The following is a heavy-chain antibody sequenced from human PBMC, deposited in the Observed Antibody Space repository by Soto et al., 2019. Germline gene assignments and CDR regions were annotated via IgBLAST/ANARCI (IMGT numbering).Heavy chain of an antibody. CDR1: GYSISSGYY. D-gene: IGHD2-21*02. V-gene: IGHV4-38-2*01. Sequence: SETLSLTCGVSGYSISSGYYWGWIRQPPGKGLEWIASIFHSGSTYYNPSLKSRVTISVDTSKNQFSLKLSSVTAADTSVYYCARGLQYGGNSAYWGQGTLVTVSS. J-gene: IGHJ4*02. CDR2: IFHSGST. CDR3: ARGLQYGGNSAY.